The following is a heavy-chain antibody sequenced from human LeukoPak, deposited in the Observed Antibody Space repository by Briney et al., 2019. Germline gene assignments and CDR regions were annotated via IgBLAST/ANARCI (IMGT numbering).Heavy chain of an antibody. D-gene: IGHD3-22*01. CDR3: TGGDYYDSGGYYFLFDY. J-gene: IGHJ4*02. CDR2: IRSKPYGGTT. CDR1: GFTFGDYG. V-gene: IGHV3-49*04. Sequence: PGRSLRLSCTGSGFTFGDYGMSWVRQAPGKGLEWVGFIRSKPYGGTTEYAASVKGRFTISRDDSESIAYLQMNSLKTEDTAVYYCTGGDYYDSGGYYFLFDYWGQGTLVAVSS.